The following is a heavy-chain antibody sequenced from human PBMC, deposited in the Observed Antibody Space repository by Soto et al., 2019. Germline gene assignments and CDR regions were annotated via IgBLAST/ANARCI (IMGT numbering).Heavy chain of an antibody. D-gene: IGHD3-16*01. CDR2: IYYGGST. Sequence: QVQLQESGPGLVKPSETLSLTCTVSGGSISSYYWSWIRQPPGKGLEWIGYIYYGGSTNYNPSLKSRVTISVDTSKNQFSLKLSSVTAADTAVYYCARRYGWAFDIWGQGTMVTVSS. J-gene: IGHJ3*02. V-gene: IGHV4-59*08. CDR3: ARRYGWAFDI. CDR1: GGSISSYY.